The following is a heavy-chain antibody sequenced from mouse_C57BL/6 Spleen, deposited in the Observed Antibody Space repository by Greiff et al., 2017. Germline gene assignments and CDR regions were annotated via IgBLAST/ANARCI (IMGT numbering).Heavy chain of an antibody. V-gene: IGHV1-72*01. CDR3: ARSITTVVATRYWYFDV. D-gene: IGHD1-1*01. J-gene: IGHJ1*03. CDR2: IDPNSGGT. Sequence: QVQLQQSGAELVKPGASVKLSCKASGYTFTSYWMHWVKQRPGRGLEWIGRIDPNSGGTKYNEKFKSKATLTVDKPSSTAYMQLSSLTSEDSAVYYCARSITTVVATRYWYFDVWGTGTTVTVSS. CDR1: GYTFTSYW.